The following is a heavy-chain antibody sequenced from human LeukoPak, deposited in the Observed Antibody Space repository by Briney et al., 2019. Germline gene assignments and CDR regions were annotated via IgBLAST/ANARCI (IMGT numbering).Heavy chain of an antibody. CDR2: IYTSAIT. V-gene: IGHV4-4*09. CDR1: GGSISTYY. J-gene: IGHJ5*02. Sequence: SETLSLTCTVSGGSISTYYWSWIRQPPGKGLEWIGCIYTSAITNYNPSLKSRVTISVDTSKNQFSLKLSSVTAADTAVYYCARPRYCSSTSCYTWFDPWGQGTLVTVSS. D-gene: IGHD2-2*02. CDR3: ARPRYCSSTSCYTWFDP.